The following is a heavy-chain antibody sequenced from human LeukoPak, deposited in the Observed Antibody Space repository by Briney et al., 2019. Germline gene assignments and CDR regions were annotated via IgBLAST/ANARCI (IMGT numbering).Heavy chain of an antibody. V-gene: IGHV4-4*07. CDR1: GESINPYY. CDR3: ARSFLDYMDV. Sequence: SETLSLTCTVSGESINPYYWNWIRQSAGKGLEWIGHIYKSGTTNFNPSLTSRVTMSLDTSRNQFSLKLRSVTAADTAVYFCARSFLDYMDVWGKGATVTVSS. D-gene: IGHD2/OR15-2a*01. CDR2: IYKSGTT. J-gene: IGHJ6*03.